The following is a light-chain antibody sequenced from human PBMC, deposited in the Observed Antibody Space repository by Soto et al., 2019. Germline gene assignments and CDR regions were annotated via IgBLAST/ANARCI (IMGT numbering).Light chain of an antibody. Sequence: QSVLTQPASVSGSPGQSITISCTGTSSDVGGSNYVSWYQHHPLRAPKLLMFEVSYRPSGVSNRFSGSKSGNTASLTISGPQAEDEADYYCSSYTSSNTLEVFGSGTKVTVL. V-gene: IGLV2-14*01. CDR2: EVS. CDR3: SSYTSSNTLEV. CDR1: SSDVGGSNY. J-gene: IGLJ1*01.